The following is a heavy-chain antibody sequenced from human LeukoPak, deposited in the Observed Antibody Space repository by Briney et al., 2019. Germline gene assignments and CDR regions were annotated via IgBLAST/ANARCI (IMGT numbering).Heavy chain of an antibody. CDR1: GFTFSNYA. CDR3: VTSRRTGTYLEGYFDL. J-gene: IGHJ2*01. CDR2: ISGSGGTT. Sequence: PGGSLRLSCAASGFTFSNYAMSWVRQAPGKGLEWVSTISGSGGTTYYADSVKGRFTISRDNSKNTLSLQMNTLRAEDTAIFYCVTSRRTGTYLEGYFDLWGRGTLVTVSS. D-gene: IGHD1-26*01. V-gene: IGHV3-23*01.